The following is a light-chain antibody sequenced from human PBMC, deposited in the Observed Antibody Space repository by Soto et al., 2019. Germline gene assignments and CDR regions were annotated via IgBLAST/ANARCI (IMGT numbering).Light chain of an antibody. CDR2: GVS. Sequence: QSVLTQSASVSGSPGQSITISCTGTSSDIGVYNYVSWYQQHPGKAPKLMIYGVSNRPSGVSNRFSGSKSGNTASLTISGLQAEDEADYYCTSYTSSSTLRVFGGGTQLTVL. CDR1: SSDIGVYNY. J-gene: IGLJ3*02. V-gene: IGLV2-14*01. CDR3: TSYTSSSTLRV.